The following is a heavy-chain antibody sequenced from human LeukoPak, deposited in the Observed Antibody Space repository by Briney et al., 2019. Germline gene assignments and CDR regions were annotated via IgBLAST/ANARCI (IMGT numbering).Heavy chain of an antibody. Sequence: SETLSLTCAVSGFSINSGGYSWSWIRQPPGKGLEWIGYIYHSGSTYYNPSLKSRVTISVDRSKNQFSLKLSSVTAADTAVYYCARGGSWFGELSYWGQGTLVTVSS. CDR2: IYHSGST. D-gene: IGHD3-10*01. CDR1: GFSINSGGYS. CDR3: ARGGSWFGELSY. J-gene: IGHJ4*02. V-gene: IGHV4-30-2*01.